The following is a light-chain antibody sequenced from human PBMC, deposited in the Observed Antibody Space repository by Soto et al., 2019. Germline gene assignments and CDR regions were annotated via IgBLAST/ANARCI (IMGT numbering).Light chain of an antibody. CDR1: QSLLYRNGNNY. Sequence: DIVMTQSPLSLPVTPGESASISCRSSQSLLYRNGNNYLNWYLQKPGQSPQLLIFLASTRASGVPDRFSGSGSGTDFTLRISRVEAEDVGVYYCMQALQDPLTFGGGTKVDIK. CDR3: MQALQDPLT. J-gene: IGKJ4*01. V-gene: IGKV2-28*01. CDR2: LAS.